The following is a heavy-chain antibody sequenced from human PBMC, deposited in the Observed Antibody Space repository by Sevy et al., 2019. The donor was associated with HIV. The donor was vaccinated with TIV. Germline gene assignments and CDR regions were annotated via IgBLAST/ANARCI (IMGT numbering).Heavy chain of an antibody. CDR3: ARVFEPITMIVVVAIDY. CDR1: GFTFSSYE. V-gene: IGHV3-48*03. Sequence: GGSLRLSCAASGFTFSSYEMNWVRQAPGKGLEWVSYISSSGSTIYYADSVKGRFTISRDNAKNSLYLQMNSLRAKDTAVYYCARVFEPITMIVVVAIDYWGQGTLVTVSS. J-gene: IGHJ4*02. D-gene: IGHD3-22*01. CDR2: ISSSGSTI.